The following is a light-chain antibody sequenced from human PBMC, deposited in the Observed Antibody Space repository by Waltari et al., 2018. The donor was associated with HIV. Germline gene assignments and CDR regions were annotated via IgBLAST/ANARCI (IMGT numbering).Light chain of an antibody. CDR3: QQRRSWPLT. J-gene: IGKJ4*01. CDR2: DSS. V-gene: IGKV3-11*01. Sequence: DIVLTQSPATLSLSPGKRATLSCTASQSVSSYVAWYQQKPGQAPRLLIYDSSNRATGIPARFSGSGSGTDFTLTISSLEPEDFAVYYCQQRRSWPLTFGGGTKVEI. CDR1: QSVSSY.